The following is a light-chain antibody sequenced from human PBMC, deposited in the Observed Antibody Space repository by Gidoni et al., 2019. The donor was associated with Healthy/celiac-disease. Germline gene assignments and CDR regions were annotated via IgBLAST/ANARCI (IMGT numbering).Light chain of an antibody. CDR1: QSVLSSFNNNNY. J-gene: IGKJ4*01. CDR3: QQYYSTPS. Sequence: DIVMTQSPDSLAVSLGERATIRSKSSQSVLSSFNNNNYLTWYQQKPGQPPNLLIYRASTRESGVPDRFSGSGSGTDFTLTISSLQAEDVAVYYCQQYYSTPSFGGGTKVEIK. V-gene: IGKV4-1*01. CDR2: RAS.